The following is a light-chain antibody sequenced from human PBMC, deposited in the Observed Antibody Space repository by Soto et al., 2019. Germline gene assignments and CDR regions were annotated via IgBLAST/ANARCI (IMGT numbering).Light chain of an antibody. CDR2: GAS. V-gene: IGKV3-20*01. CDR3: QQYQSLT. CDR1: QSVSSSY. Sequence: IVLTQSPAILALSPGDRATLSCRASQSVSSSYLAWYQHKPGQAPRLLIHGASSRVTGIPDRFSGSGSGTDFTLAITILEPDDFAVYSCQQYQSLTFGGGTKVEIK. J-gene: IGKJ4*01.